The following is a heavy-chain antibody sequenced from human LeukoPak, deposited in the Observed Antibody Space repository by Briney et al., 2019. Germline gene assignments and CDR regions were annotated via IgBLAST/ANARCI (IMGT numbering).Heavy chain of an antibody. CDR1: GDSITNSNYF. CDR2: VFYNGNT. CDR3: ARRSPLVVVTAAHYYDY. D-gene: IGHD2-21*02. Sequence: SETLSLTCTVSGDSITNSNYFWGWIRQPPGQGLEWIGEVFYNGNTHYNPSLKSRVTISTDTSKNQFSLTLAAVTASDTAIYYCARRSPLVVVTAAHYYDYWGQGTLVTVSS. J-gene: IGHJ4*02. V-gene: IGHV4-39*01.